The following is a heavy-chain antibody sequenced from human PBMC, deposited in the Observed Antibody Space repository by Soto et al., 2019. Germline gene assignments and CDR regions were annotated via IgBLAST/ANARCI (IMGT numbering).Heavy chain of an antibody. CDR1: GYSFTSYW. J-gene: IGHJ6*02. CDR3: ARRLYSGSYYRYYYGLDV. D-gene: IGHD1-26*01. CDR2: IYPGDSDT. V-gene: IGHV5-51*01. Sequence: GESLKISCKGSGYSFTSYWIGWVRQMPGKGLEWMGIIYPGDSDTRYSPSFQGQVTISADKSIRTAYLQWSSLKASDTAMYYCARRLYSGSYYRYYYGLDVWGQGTTVTVSS.